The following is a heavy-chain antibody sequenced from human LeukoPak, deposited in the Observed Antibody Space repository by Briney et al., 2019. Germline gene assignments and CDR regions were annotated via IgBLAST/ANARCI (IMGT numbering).Heavy chain of an antibody. D-gene: IGHD2-2*01. V-gene: IGHV1-24*01. CDR2: FDPEDGET. CDR3: ATYPTSSGKADY. J-gene: IGHJ4*02. CDR1: GYTLTELS. Sequence: GASVKVSCKVSGYTLTELSMHWLRQAPGKGLEWMGGFDPEDGETIYAQKFQGRVTMTEDTSTDTAYMELSSLRSEDTAVYYCATYPTSSGKADYWGQGTLVTVSS.